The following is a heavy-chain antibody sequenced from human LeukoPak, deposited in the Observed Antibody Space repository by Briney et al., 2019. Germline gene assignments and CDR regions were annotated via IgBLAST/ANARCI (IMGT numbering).Heavy chain of an antibody. Sequence: GRSLRHSCAASGFTFSNYAMNWVRQAPGKGLEWVSSISGSGATTYYAGSVKGRFTISRDNSKNTLFLQMNSLRADDTAIYYCAKRDFWGQGTLVTVSS. V-gene: IGHV3-23*01. CDR1: GFTFSNYA. CDR2: ISGSGATT. J-gene: IGHJ4*02. CDR3: AKRDF.